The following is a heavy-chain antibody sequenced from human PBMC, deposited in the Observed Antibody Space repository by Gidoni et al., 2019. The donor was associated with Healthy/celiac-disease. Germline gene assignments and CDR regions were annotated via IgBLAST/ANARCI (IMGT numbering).Heavy chain of an antibody. Sequence: EVQLVESGGGLVKPGGSLRLSCAASGFTFSSYSMNWVRQAPGKGLEGVSSISSSSSYIYYADSVKGRFTISRDNAKNSLYLQMNSLRAEDTAVYYCARDREGYCSGGSCYEGYYYYGMDVWGQGTTVTVSS. CDR3: ARDREGYCSGGSCYEGYYYYGMDV. V-gene: IGHV3-21*01. CDR1: GFTFSSYS. D-gene: IGHD2-15*01. J-gene: IGHJ6*02. CDR2: ISSSSSYI.